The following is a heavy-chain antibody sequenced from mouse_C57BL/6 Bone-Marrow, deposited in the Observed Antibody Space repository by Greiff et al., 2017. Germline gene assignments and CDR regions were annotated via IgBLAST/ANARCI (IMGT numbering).Heavy chain of an antibody. D-gene: IGHD1-1*01. V-gene: IGHV1-15*01. CDR3: TRREDITTLLADY. CDR1: GFTFTDYE. Sequence: QVQLQHSGAELVRPGASVTLSCKASGFTFTDYEMHWVKQTPVHGLEWIGAIDPEPGGTAYNQKFTGKAILTADKSSRTAYMELRSLTSEDSAVYYCTRREDITTLLADYWGQGTTLTVSS. J-gene: IGHJ2*01. CDR2: IDPEPGGT.